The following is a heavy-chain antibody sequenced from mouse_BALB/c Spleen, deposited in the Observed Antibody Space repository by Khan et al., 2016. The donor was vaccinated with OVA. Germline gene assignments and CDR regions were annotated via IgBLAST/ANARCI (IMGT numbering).Heavy chain of an antibody. CDR1: GYTFTSYW. CDR3: ARGDGNSLYWYFDV. Sequence: QVQLQQPGAEPVRPGASVKLSCKASGYTFTSYWMNWVKQRPGQGLEWIGMIDPSDSETHYNQMFKDKATLTVDKSSSTAYMQLSRLTSEDSAVYYCARGDGNSLYWYFDVWGAGTTVTVSS. J-gene: IGHJ1*01. D-gene: IGHD2-1*01. V-gene: IGHV1-61*01. CDR2: IDPSDSET.